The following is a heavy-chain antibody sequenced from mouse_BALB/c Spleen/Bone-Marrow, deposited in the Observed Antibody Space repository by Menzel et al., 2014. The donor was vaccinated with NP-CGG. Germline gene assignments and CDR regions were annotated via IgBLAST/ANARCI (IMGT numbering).Heavy chain of an antibody. Sequence: EVKLVESGGGLVQPGGSLNLACVASGFDFGRYWMSWARQAPGKGLEWIGEINPGSRTINYSPSLKDKFIISRDNGKNTLYLQRSKVRSEDTAFYYCARLGHYGYRDSWGQGTALTVSS. D-gene: IGHD1-2*01. V-gene: IGHV4-2*02. CDR3: ARLGHYGYRDS. CDR2: INPGSRTI. J-gene: IGHJ2*01. CDR1: GFDFGRYW.